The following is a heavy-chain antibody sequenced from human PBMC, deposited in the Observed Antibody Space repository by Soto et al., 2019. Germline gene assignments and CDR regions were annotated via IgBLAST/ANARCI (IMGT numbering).Heavy chain of an antibody. Sequence: GESLKVSCKGSGYSFTSYWSGWVRQMTGKGLEWMGIIYPGDSDTRYSPSFQGQVTISADKSISTAYLQWSSLKASDTAMYYCGTMTTVTTIDYWGQGTLVTVSS. V-gene: IGHV5-51*01. CDR3: GTMTTVTTIDY. J-gene: IGHJ4*02. CDR2: IYPGDSDT. CDR1: GYSFTSYW. D-gene: IGHD4-17*01.